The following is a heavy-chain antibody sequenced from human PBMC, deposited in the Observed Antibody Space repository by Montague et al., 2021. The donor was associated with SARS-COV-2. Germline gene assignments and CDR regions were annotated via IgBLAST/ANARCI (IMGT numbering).Heavy chain of an antibody. V-gene: IGHV2-70*01. CDR3: ARILGGQQLAPPYYYYYGMDV. D-gene: IGHD6-13*01. CDR1: GFSLSTSGMC. J-gene: IGHJ6*02. CDR2: IDWDDDK. Sequence: PALVKPTQTLTLTRTFSGFSLSTSGMCVSWIRQPPGKALEWLALIDWDDDKYYSTSLKTRLTISKDTSKNQVVLTMTNMDPVDTATYCCARILGGQQLAPPYYYYYGMDVWGQGTTVTVAS.